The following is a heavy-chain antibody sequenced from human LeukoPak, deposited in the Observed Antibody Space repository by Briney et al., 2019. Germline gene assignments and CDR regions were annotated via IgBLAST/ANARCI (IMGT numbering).Heavy chain of an antibody. CDR3: AKDLLYSYGYYYYGMDV. Sequence: GRSLRLSCAASGFTFSSYGMHWVRQAPGKGLEWVAVISYDGSNKYYADSVKGRFTISRDNSKNTLYLQMNSLRAEDTAVYYCAKDLLYSYGYYYYGMDVWGQGTTVNVSS. CDR1: GFTFSSYG. V-gene: IGHV3-30*18. J-gene: IGHJ6*02. CDR2: ISYDGSNK. D-gene: IGHD5-18*01.